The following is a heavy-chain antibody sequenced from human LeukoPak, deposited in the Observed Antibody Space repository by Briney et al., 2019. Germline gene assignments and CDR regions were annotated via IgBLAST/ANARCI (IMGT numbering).Heavy chain of an antibody. D-gene: IGHD1-1*01. CDR3: ARHGASGTNLNWFDP. CDR2: IYYSGST. J-gene: IGHJ5*02. CDR1: GGSISSFY. V-gene: IGHV4-59*01. Sequence: SETLSLTCTVSGGSISSFYWSWIRQPPGKGLEWIGYIYYSGSTNYNPSLKSRVTISVDTSKNQFSLKLSSVTAADTAVYYCARHGASGTNLNWFDPWGQGTLVTVSS.